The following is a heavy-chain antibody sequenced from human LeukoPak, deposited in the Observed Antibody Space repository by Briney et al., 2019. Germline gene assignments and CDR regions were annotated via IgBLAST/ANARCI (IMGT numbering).Heavy chain of an antibody. V-gene: IGHV1-2*02. Sequence: ASVKVSCKASGYTFTGYYMHWVRQATGQGLEWMGWINPNSGGTNYAQKFQGRVTMTRDTSISTAYMELSRLRSDDTAVYYCARVRGYVWGSYRYTSLFDYWGKGTLVTVSS. CDR3: ARVRGYVWGSYRYTSLFDY. CDR2: INPNSGGT. J-gene: IGHJ4*02. D-gene: IGHD3-16*02. CDR1: GYTFTGYY.